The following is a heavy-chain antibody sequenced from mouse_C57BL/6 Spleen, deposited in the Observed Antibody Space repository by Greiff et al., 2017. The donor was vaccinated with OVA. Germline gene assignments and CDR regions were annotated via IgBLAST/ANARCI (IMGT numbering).Heavy chain of an antibody. D-gene: IGHD2-4*01. CDR3: ARSRDYDYDRRFAY. CDR2: INPNNGGT. V-gene: IGHV1-26*01. CDR1: GYTFTDYY. J-gene: IGHJ3*01. Sequence: VQLQQSGPELVKPGASVKISCKASGYTFTDYYMNWVKQSHGKSLEWIGDINPNNGGTSYNQKFKGKATLTVDKSSSTAYMELRSLTSEDSAVYYCARSRDYDYDRRFAYWGQGTLVTVSA.